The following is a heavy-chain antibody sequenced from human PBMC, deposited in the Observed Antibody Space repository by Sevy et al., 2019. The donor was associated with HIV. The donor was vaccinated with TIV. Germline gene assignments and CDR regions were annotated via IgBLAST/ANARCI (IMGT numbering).Heavy chain of an antibody. Sequence: ASVKVSCKASGYTFTSYGISWVRQAPGQGLEWMGWISAYNGNTNYAQKLQGRVTMTTDTSTSTAYMELRSLRSDDTAVYYCARDRLYCSGGSCYPPGAGWFDPWGQGTLVTVSS. CDR2: ISAYNGNT. CDR1: GYTFTSYG. V-gene: IGHV1-18*01. D-gene: IGHD2-15*01. CDR3: ARDRLYCSGGSCYPPGAGWFDP. J-gene: IGHJ5*02.